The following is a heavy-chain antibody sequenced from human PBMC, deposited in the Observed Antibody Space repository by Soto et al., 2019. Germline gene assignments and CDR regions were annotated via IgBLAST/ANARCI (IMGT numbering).Heavy chain of an antibody. CDR2: IYPSGNT. J-gene: IGHJ4*02. V-gene: IGHV4-4*02. Sequence: QVQLQESGPRLVKPSETLSLTCAVSGDSVSSSHWWSWVRQPPGKGLEWIGEIYPSGNTNYNPSRTGRVTVSVDKSKNQFALKVTSVTAADTAVYYCARVMGVAAGGPLDYWGQGTLVTVSS. D-gene: IGHD6-13*01. CDR3: ARVMGVAAGGPLDY. CDR1: GDSVSSSHW.